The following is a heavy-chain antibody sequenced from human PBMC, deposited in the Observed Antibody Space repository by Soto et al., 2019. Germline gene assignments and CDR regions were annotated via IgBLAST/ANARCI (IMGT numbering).Heavy chain of an antibody. J-gene: IGHJ4*02. D-gene: IGHD1-7*01. V-gene: IGHV3-48*01. Sequence: GGSLRLSCAASGFTFSTYTMNWVRQAPGKGLEWVSNIRSSTSNTYYADSVKGRFTISRDNAENSLYLQMNSLRAEDTAVYYCARDENFAFDSWGQGTLVTVSS. CDR3: ARDENFAFDS. CDR2: IRSSTSNT. CDR1: GFTFSTYT.